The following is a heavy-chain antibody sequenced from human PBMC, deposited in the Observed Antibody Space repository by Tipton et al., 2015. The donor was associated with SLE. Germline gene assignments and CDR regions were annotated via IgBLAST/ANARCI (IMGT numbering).Heavy chain of an antibody. J-gene: IGHJ5*02. V-gene: IGHV4-39*07. CDR2: FFYSGST. CDR3: ARLPTGYPNWFDP. D-gene: IGHD3-9*01. Sequence: TLSLTCTVSGGSISSSAYSWGWIRQPPGKGLEWIGNFFYSGSTYYNPSLLSRVTISLDTSKNQFFLKLSSVTAADTAIYYCARLPTGYPNWFDPWGQGTLVTVSS. CDR1: GGSISSSAYS.